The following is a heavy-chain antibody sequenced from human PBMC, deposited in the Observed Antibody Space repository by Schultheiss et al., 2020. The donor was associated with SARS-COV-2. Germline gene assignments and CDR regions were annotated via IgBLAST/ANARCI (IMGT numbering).Heavy chain of an antibody. CDR3: ARGHTGDGRYYFDY. J-gene: IGHJ4*02. CDR1: GFTFSSYW. D-gene: IGHD1-1*01. Sequence: GGSLRLSCAASGFTFSSYWMSWVRQAPGKGLEWVAATSYDGNNKDYADSVKGRFSVSRDNSKNSLYLQMNSLRDEDTAVYYCARGHTGDGRYYFDYWGQGTLVTVSS. CDR2: TSYDGNNK. V-gene: IGHV3-30*03.